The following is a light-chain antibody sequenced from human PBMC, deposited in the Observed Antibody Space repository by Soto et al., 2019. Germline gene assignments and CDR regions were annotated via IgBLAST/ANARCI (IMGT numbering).Light chain of an antibody. CDR1: QGISSY. CDR3: QQYYSYPLWT. CDR2: AAS. J-gene: IGKJ1*01. V-gene: IGKV1-8*01. Sequence: AIRMTQSPSSFSASTGDRVTITCRASQGISSYLAWYQQKPGKAPKLLIYAASTLQSGVPSRFSGSGSGTDFTLTISCLQSEDFATYYCQQYYSYPLWTLRQGTKVDLK.